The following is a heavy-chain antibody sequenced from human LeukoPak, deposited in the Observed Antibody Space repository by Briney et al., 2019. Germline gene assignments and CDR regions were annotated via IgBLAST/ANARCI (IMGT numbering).Heavy chain of an antibody. Sequence: PGGSLRLSCAASGFTFSTYEMIWVRQAPGKGLEWVSYISSSSSNKYYADSVEGRFTISRGNAKNSLYLQMNSLRAEDTAVYYCATDCSSSSCLQTDYWGQGTLVTVSS. V-gene: IGHV3-48*03. D-gene: IGHD2-2*01. J-gene: IGHJ4*02. CDR3: ATDCSSSSCLQTDY. CDR2: ISSSSSNK. CDR1: GFTFSTYE.